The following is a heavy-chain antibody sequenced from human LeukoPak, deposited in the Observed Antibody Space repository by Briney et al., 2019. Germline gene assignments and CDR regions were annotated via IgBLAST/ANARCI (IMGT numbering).Heavy chain of an antibody. CDR1: GYTVTRYV. D-gene: IGHD3-3*01. V-gene: IGHV1-18*01. J-gene: IGHJ3*02. CDR2: INVYNGNT. Sequence: ASVRVSGKPSGYTVTRYVIIWVRQAPGHGVEWMGWINVYNGNTDYEQKLQGRDTMTTNTSTNTAYIELRSLTSDDTAVYYFARTFYDFWSGFSNYDSFHIWGQGTLVTVSS. CDR3: ARTFYDFWSGFSNYDSFHI.